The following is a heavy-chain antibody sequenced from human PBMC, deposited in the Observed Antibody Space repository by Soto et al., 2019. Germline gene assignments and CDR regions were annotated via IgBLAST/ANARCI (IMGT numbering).Heavy chain of an antibody. CDR1: GGTFSSYA. J-gene: IGHJ2*01. V-gene: IGHV1-69*01. CDR3: ARGGGNPHRPGWYFDL. CDR2: IIPIFGTA. D-gene: IGHD2-15*01. Sequence: QVQLVQSGAEVKKPGSSVKVSCKASGGTFSSYAISWVRQAPGQWLEWMGGIIPIFGTANYAQKFQGRVTITADESKSTAYMELRSMRSEDTAVYYCARGGGNPHRPGWYFDLWGRGTLVTVSS.